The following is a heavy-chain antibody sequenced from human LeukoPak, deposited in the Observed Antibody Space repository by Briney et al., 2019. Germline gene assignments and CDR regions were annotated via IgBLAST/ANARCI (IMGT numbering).Heavy chain of an antibody. Sequence: PGRSLRLSCAASGFTSDDYAMHWVRQAPGKGLEWVSGISWNSGSIDYADSVKGRFTVSRDNAKNSLYLQMNSLRAEDMALYYCAKGSGYASSSPFDYWGQGTLVTVSS. V-gene: IGHV3-9*02. J-gene: IGHJ4*02. CDR1: GFTSDDYA. CDR3: AKGSGYASSSPFDY. D-gene: IGHD6-6*01. CDR2: ISWNSGSI.